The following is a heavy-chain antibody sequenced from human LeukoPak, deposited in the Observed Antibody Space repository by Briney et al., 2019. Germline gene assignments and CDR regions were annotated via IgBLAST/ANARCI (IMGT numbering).Heavy chain of an antibody. J-gene: IGHJ6*03. V-gene: IGHV4-39*07. CDR1: GGSISSNNYY. D-gene: IGHD3-22*01. CDR3: ATLGLSPSSGYRPKRNKDMDV. Sequence: SETLSLTCTVSGGSISSNNYYWGWIRQPPGKGLEWIGEINHSGSTNYNPSLKSRVTISVDTSKNQFSLKLSSVTAADTAVYYCATLGLSPSSGYRPKRNKDMDVWGKGTTVTISS. CDR2: INHSGST.